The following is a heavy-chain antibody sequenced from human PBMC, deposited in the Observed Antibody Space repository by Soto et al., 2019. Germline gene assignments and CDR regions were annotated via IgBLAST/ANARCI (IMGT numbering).Heavy chain of an antibody. Sequence: GASVKVSCKASGGTFSSYAISWVRHAPGQGLEWMGGIIPIFGTANYAQKFQSKVTITADESTSTTYMELSSLRSEDTAVYYCAAVLRYFDWLSTGPGAFDFWGQGTMVTVSS. J-gene: IGHJ4*03. CDR1: GGTFSSYA. CDR2: IIPIFGTA. D-gene: IGHD3-9*01. CDR3: AAVLRYFDWLSTGPGAFDF. V-gene: IGHV1-69*13.